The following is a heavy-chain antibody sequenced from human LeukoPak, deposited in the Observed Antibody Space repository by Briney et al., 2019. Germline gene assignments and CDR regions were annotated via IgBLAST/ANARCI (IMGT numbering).Heavy chain of an antibody. J-gene: IGHJ4*02. CDR2: ISSSVRTI. Sequence: GGSLRLSCAASGFTFSDYYMSWIRQAPGKGLEWVSYISSSVRTIYYADSVKGRFTISRDNSKNTLYLQMNSLRAEDTAVYYCAKDVFGDIVVVVAATRLDYWGQGTLVTVSS. CDR1: GFTFSDYY. V-gene: IGHV3-11*01. CDR3: AKDVFGDIVVVVAATRLDY. D-gene: IGHD2-15*01.